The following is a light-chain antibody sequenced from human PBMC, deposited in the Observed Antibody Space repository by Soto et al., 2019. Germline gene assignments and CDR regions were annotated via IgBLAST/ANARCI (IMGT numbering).Light chain of an antibody. V-gene: IGKV1-9*01. CDR2: AAS. Sequence: DIQLTQSPSFLSSSVGDRVTISCRASQGISIHLAWYQQKPGKAPKLLIYAASTLESGDPSRFSGSGSGTEFTLTISSLQPEDFATYYCQQLNSYPLTFGGWTKVEIK. CDR3: QQLNSYPLT. J-gene: IGKJ4*01. CDR1: QGISIH.